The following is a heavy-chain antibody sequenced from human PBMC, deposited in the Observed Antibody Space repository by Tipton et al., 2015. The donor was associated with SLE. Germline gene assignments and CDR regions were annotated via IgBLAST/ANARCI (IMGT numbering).Heavy chain of an antibody. V-gene: IGHV4-61*02. Sequence: TLSLTCTVSGGSISSGSYYWSWIRQPAGKGLEWIGRIYTSGSTNYNPSLKSRVTIPVGTSKNQFSLKLSSVTAADTAVYYCARERLYSSSWFSDWGQGTLVTVSS. CDR3: ARERLYSSSWFSD. D-gene: IGHD6-13*01. J-gene: IGHJ4*02. CDR2: IYTSGST. CDR1: GGSISSGSYY.